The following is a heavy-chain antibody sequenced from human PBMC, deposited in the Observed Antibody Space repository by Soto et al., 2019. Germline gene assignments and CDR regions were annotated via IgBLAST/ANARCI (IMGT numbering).Heavy chain of an antibody. V-gene: IGHV1-8*01. CDR3: ATSLHQNYGLDV. Sequence: ASVKVSCKASGYTFTSYDINWVRQATGQGLEWMGRMNPSSGYTVYAQRFQGRVTMTRNTSISTAYMELSSLRSEDTALYYCATSLHQNYGLDVWGQGTTVTVSS. CDR1: GYTFTSYD. CDR2: MNPSSGYT. J-gene: IGHJ6*02. D-gene: IGHD2-2*01.